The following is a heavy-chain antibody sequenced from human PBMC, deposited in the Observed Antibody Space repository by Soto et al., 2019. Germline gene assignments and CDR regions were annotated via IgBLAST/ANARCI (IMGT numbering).Heavy chain of an antibody. CDR3: AGGRSSGWYAFDI. V-gene: IGHV4-4*02. Sequence: SETLSLTCAVSGGSISSSNWWSWVRQPPGKGLEWIGEIYHSGSTNYNPSLKSRVTISVDKSKNQFSLKLSSVTAADTAVYYCAGGRSSGWYAFDIWGKGTMITVSS. J-gene: IGHJ3*02. D-gene: IGHD6-19*01. CDR1: GGSISSSNW. CDR2: IYHSGST.